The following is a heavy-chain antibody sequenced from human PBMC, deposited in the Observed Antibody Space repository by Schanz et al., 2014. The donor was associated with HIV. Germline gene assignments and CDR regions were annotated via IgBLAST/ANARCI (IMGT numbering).Heavy chain of an antibody. Sequence: QVQLVQSGAEVKKPGSSVKVSCRASNYTFSYYGISWVRQAPGQGLEWMGGIIPILRTANYAQTFQGRVTITADKSTSTAYMELSGLRSEDTAVYYCARDQWVAYYYYGMDVWGQGTTVTVSS. CDR2: IIPILRTA. V-gene: IGHV1-69*06. J-gene: IGHJ6*02. D-gene: IGHD6-19*01. CDR1: NYTFSYYG. CDR3: ARDQWVAYYYYGMDV.